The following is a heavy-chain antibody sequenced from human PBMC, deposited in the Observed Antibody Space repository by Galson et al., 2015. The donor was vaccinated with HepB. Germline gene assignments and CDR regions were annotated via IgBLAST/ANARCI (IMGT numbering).Heavy chain of an antibody. Sequence: SVKVSCKVSGYTLTELSMHWVRQAPGKGLEWMGGFDPEDGETIYAQKFQGRVTMTEVTSTDTAYMELSSLRSEDTAVYYCATAYYYGSGSYYFDYWGQGTLVTVSS. CDR3: ATAYYYGSGSYYFDY. CDR1: GYTLTELS. J-gene: IGHJ4*02. V-gene: IGHV1-24*01. CDR2: FDPEDGET. D-gene: IGHD3-10*01.